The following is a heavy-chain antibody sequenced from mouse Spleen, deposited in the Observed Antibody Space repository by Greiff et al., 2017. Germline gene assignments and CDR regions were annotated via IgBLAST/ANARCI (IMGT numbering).Heavy chain of an antibody. J-gene: IGHJ4*01. D-gene: IGHD2-4*01. CDR3: ARWGLRRAMDY. CDR2: ISNGGGST. V-gene: IGHV5-12-2*01. CDR1: GFTFSSYT. Sequence: VQLKASGGGLVQPGGSLKLSCAASGFTFSSYTMSWVRQTPEKRLEWVAYISNGGGSTYYPDTVKGRFTISRDNAKNTLYLQMSRKKSEEKDMYYCARWGLRRAMDYWGQGTSVTVSS.